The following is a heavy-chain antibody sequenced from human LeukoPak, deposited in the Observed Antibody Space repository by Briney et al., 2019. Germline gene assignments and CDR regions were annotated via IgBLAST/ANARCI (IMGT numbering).Heavy chain of an antibody. V-gene: IGHV1-69*05. D-gene: IGHD6-13*01. CDR3: AIGAVAGSVYV. J-gene: IGHJ6*01. Sequence: ASVKVSCKASGGTFSTSAISWVRQAPGQGLEWMGGINPIIGAANYAQKFQGRVTMTTDESITTTYMELSRLRSEDTALYDGAIGAVAGSVYVCGKGTTVTVSS. CDR2: INPIIGAA. CDR1: GGTFSTSA.